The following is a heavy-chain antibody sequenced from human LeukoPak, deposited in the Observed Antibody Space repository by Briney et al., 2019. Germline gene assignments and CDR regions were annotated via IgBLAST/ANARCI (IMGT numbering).Heavy chain of an antibody. CDR1: GGSISSSSYY. Sequence: SETLSLTCTVSGGSISSSSYYWGWIRQPPGKGLEWIGSIYYSGSTYYNPSLKSRVTISVDTSKNQFSLKLSSVTAADAAVYYCARPAPDSSGYYPNDAFDIWGQGTMVTVSS. J-gene: IGHJ3*02. CDR3: ARPAPDSSGYYPNDAFDI. D-gene: IGHD3-22*01. CDR2: IYYSGST. V-gene: IGHV4-39*01.